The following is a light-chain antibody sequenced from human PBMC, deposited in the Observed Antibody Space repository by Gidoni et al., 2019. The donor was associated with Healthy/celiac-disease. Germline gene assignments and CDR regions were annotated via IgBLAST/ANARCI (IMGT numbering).Light chain of an antibody. V-gene: IGKV1-33*01. CDR3: QQYDNRPPMYT. J-gene: IGKJ2*01. CDR2: DAS. Sequence: DIQMTQSPSSLSASVGDRVTLTCQASQDISNYLNWYQQKPGKAPKLLIYDASNLETGVPSRFSGSGSGTDFTVTISSLQPEDIATYYCQQYDNRPPMYTFGQGTKLEIK. CDR1: QDISNY.